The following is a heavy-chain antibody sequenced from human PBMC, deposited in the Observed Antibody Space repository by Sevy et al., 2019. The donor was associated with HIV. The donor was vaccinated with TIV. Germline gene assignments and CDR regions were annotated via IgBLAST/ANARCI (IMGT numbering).Heavy chain of an antibody. V-gene: IGHV3-9*01. Sequence: GGSLRLSCAASGFTFDDYAMHWVRQAPGKGLEWVSGISWNSGSIGYADSVKGRFTISRDNSKNTLYLQMNSLRPEDTAIYYCAKRGSKSGYALGYWGQGTLVTVSS. CDR3: AKRGSKSGYALGY. D-gene: IGHD5-12*01. CDR2: ISWNSGSI. CDR1: GFTFDDYA. J-gene: IGHJ4*02.